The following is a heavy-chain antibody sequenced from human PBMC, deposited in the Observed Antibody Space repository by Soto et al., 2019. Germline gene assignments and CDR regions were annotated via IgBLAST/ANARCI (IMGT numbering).Heavy chain of an antibody. Sequence: QVQLVESGGGVVQPGRSLRLSCVASGLTFGSYAMHWVRQAPGKGLGWVAVIWYDGSDKFYVDSVKGRFTISRDNSKNTLYLQMNSLRAEDTAVYYCASGKHSYGLYYFDNWGQGTLVTVSS. J-gene: IGHJ4*02. V-gene: IGHV3-33*01. D-gene: IGHD5-18*01. CDR2: IWYDGSDK. CDR3: ASGKHSYGLYYFDN. CDR1: GLTFGSYA.